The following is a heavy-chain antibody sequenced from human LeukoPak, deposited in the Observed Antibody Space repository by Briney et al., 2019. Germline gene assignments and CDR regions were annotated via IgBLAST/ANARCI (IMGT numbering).Heavy chain of an antibody. CDR1: GFTFSSYV. CDR3: ARDSQSQYCGGDCYFEDDAFDI. V-gene: IGHV3-21*01. J-gene: IGHJ3*02. D-gene: IGHD2-21*02. CDR2: ISSSSSYI. Sequence: PGGSLRLSCAASGFTFSSYVMSWVRQAPGKGLEWVSSISSSSSYIYCADSVKGRFTISRDNAKNSLYLQMNSLRAEDTAVYYCARDSQSQYCGGDCYFEDDAFDIWGQGTMVTVSS.